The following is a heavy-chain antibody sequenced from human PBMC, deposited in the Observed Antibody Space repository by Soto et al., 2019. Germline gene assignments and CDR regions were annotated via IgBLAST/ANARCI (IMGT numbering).Heavy chain of an antibody. CDR1: GFTFRNYW. CDR3: AIDGGGS. CDR2: INPDRSAT. V-gene: IGHV3-74*01. D-gene: IGHD2-15*01. Sequence: EVQLVESGGDLVQPGGSLRLSCAASGFTFRNYWMHWVRRPPGKGLVWVSRINPDRSATNYADSVKGRFTVSRDNARNMQYLQMHGLRAEDTAVYYCAIDGGGSWGQGILVTVSS. J-gene: IGHJ5*02.